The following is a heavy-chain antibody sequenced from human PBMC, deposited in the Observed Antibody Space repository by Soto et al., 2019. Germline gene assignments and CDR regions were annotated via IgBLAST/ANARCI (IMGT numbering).Heavy chain of an antibody. J-gene: IGHJ3*02. Sequence: QVQVVEFGGGVVQPGRSLRLSCAASGFTFSSYAMHWVRQAPGKGLEWVAVISYDGNNKYYADSVKGRFTISRDNSKNTLYLQMNSLRAEDTAVYYCARGTGSSLRDAFDIWGQGTMVTVSS. V-gene: IGHV3-30-3*01. CDR3: ARGTGSSLRDAFDI. D-gene: IGHD1-26*01. CDR2: ISYDGNNK. CDR1: GFTFSSYA.